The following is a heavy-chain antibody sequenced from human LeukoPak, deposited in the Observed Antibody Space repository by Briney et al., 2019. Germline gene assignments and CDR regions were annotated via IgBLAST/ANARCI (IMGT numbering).Heavy chain of an antibody. V-gene: IGHV3-23*01. Sequence: GGSLRLSCAASGFTFGSYAMSWVRQAPGKGLEWVSAISGSGGSTYYADSVKGRFTISRDNAKNTLYLQMDSLRAEDTAVYYCVRDGYAFDVWGQGTMVTVSS. D-gene: IGHD5-12*01. J-gene: IGHJ3*01. CDR3: VRDGYAFDV. CDR2: ISGSGGST. CDR1: GFTFGSYA.